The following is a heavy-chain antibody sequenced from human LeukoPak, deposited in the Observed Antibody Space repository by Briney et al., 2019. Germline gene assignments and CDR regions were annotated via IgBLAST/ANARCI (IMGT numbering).Heavy chain of an antibody. D-gene: IGHD3-16*01. CDR1: GGTISSYY. Sequence: SETLSLTCTVSGGTISSYYWSWIRQPPGKGLEWIGYIYYSGSNNYNPSLKSRVTISVDTSKNQFSLKLSSVTAADTAVYYCARDQAYDYVHWFDPWGQGTLVTVSS. V-gene: IGHV4-59*01. CDR3: ARDQAYDYVHWFDP. J-gene: IGHJ5*02. CDR2: IYYSGSN.